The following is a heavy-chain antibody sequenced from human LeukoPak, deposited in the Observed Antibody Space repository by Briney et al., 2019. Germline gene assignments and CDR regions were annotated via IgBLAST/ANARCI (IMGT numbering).Heavy chain of an antibody. CDR1: GFTFTSYS. Sequence: GGSLRLSCAASGFTFTSYSMNWVRQAPGKGLEWVSYISSTGKTIYYADSVKGRFTMSRDNAMSSLFLQMISLRAEDTAVYYCARGPSYSSSTFHFDYWGQGTLVTVSS. CDR3: ARGPSYSSSTFHFDY. D-gene: IGHD6-6*01. CDR2: ISSTGKTI. V-gene: IGHV3-48*01. J-gene: IGHJ4*02.